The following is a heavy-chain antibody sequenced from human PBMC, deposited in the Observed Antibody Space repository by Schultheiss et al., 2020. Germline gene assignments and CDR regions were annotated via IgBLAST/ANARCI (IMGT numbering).Heavy chain of an antibody. CDR2: INHSGST. D-gene: IGHD5-12*01. Sequence: SQPLSLTCTVSGGSISSYYWSWIRQPPGKGLEWIGEINHSGSTNYNPSLKSRVTISVDTSKNQFSLKLNSLTAADTAVYYCARVKWPYYFDYWGQGTLVTVSS. CDR3: ARVKWPYYFDY. CDR1: GGSISSYY. J-gene: IGHJ4*02. V-gene: IGHV4-34*01.